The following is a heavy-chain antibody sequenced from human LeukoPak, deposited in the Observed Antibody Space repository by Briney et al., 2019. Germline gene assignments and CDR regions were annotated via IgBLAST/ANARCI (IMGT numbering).Heavy chain of an antibody. CDR1: GYTFTSYY. CDR3: ARNLLPAAGAPYYYGMDV. Sequence: ASVKVSCKASGYTFTSYYMHWVRQAPGQGLEWMGIINPSGGSTSYAQKFQGRVTMTRDTSTSTVYMELSSLRSEDTAVYYCARNLLPAAGAPYYYGMDVWGQGTTVTVSS. D-gene: IGHD6-13*01. V-gene: IGHV1-46*01. CDR2: INPSGGST. J-gene: IGHJ6*02.